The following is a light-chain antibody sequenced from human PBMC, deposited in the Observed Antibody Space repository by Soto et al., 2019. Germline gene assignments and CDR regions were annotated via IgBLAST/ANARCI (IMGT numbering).Light chain of an antibody. CDR1: SSDVGGYNY. CDR3: SSYTSSSTLWV. V-gene: IGLV2-14*01. Sequence: QSVLTQPASVSGSPGQSSTISCTGTSSDVGGYNYVSWYQQHPGKAPKLMIYDVSNRPSGVSNRFSGSKSGNTASLTISGLQAEDEADYYCSSYTSSSTLWVFGGGTKVTVL. J-gene: IGLJ3*02. CDR2: DVS.